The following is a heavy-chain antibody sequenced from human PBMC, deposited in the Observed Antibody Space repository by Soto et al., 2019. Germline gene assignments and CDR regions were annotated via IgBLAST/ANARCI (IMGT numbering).Heavy chain of an antibody. D-gene: IGHD2-8*01. CDR1: GFTVSNNY. J-gene: IGHJ4*02. CDR3: ATAFCTDGSSCGFDY. V-gene: IGHV3-53*01. CDR2: LYSDGST. Sequence: GGSLRLSCAASGFTVSNNYMSWVRQAPGKGLESVSVLYSDGSTNYADSVKGRFTISRDIPKNTLNLQMNSLRVEDTALYYCATAFCTDGSSCGFDYWGQGTLVTVSS.